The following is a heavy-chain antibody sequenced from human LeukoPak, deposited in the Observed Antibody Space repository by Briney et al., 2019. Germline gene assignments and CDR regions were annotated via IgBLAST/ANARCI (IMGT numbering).Heavy chain of an antibody. D-gene: IGHD3-22*01. Sequence: PGGSLRLSCEASGFSFITYEMNWVRQAPGKGLEWVANIKQDGSEKKYVDSVKGRFTISRDNAKKSLYLQMNSLRAEDTAVYYCARGKYDSSGYPLLGFDYWGQGTLVTVSS. CDR2: IKQDGSEK. CDR3: ARGKYDSSGYPLLGFDY. J-gene: IGHJ4*02. V-gene: IGHV3-7*01. CDR1: GFSFITYE.